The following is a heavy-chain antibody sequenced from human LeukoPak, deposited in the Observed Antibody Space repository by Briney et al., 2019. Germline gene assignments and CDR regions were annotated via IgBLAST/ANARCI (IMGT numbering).Heavy chain of an antibody. D-gene: IGHD1-1*01. CDR1: GFTFTNAW. CDR3: ATSGQHWDVFDY. CDR2: IKSKTYGGTT. Sequence: GGSLRLSCAASGFTFTNAWMSWVRQAPGKGLEWVGRIKSKTYGGTTDYAAPVKGRFTVSRDDSKNTLHLQMNSLKTEDTAVYYCATSGQHWDVFDYWGQGTLLTVSS. J-gene: IGHJ4*02. V-gene: IGHV3-15*01.